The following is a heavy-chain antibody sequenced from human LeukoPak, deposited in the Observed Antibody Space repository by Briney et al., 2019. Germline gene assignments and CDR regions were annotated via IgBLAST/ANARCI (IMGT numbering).Heavy chain of an antibody. V-gene: IGHV3-21*01. CDR2: ISSSSSYI. D-gene: IGHD3-3*01. CDR3: ARGGGYDFWSGYAAFDI. J-gene: IGHJ3*02. CDR1: GFTFSSHW. Sequence: PGGSLRLSCAASGFTFSSHWMTWIRQAPGKGLEWVSSISSSSSYIYYADSVKGRFTISRDNAKNSLYLQMNSLRAEDTAVYYCARGGGYDFWSGYAAFDIWGQGTMVTVSS.